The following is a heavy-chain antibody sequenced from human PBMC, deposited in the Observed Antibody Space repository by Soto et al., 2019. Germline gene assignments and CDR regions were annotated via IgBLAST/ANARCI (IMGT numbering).Heavy chain of an antibody. CDR1: GGSISSGGYY. Sequence: SETLSLTRTVSGGSISSGGYYWSWIRQHPAKGLEWIGYIYYSGCTYYNPSLKSRVTISVDTSKNQFSLKLSSVTAADTAVYYCARDRSWFDPWGQGTLVTVSS. CDR3: ARDRSWFDP. V-gene: IGHV4-31*03. J-gene: IGHJ5*02. CDR2: IYYSGCT.